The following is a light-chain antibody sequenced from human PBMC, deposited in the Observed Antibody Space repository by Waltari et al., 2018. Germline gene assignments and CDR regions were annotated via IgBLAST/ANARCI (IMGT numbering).Light chain of an antibody. Sequence: DFQLTQSPSTLSASIGYTVPFTCRASQRITIWLAWYQQKPGKAPKPLIYKASTLEGGVPSRFSGSGSGTEFTLTISSLQPDDFATYHCQQYNSYPYTFGQGTKLEIK. J-gene: IGKJ2*01. V-gene: IGKV1-5*03. CDR3: QQYNSYPYT. CDR1: QRITIW. CDR2: KAS.